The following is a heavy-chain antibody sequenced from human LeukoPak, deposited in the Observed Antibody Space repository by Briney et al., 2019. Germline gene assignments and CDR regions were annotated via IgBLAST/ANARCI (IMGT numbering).Heavy chain of an antibody. J-gene: IGHJ4*02. CDR2: ITGSSSYI. CDR1: GFSFRSYS. V-gene: IGHV3-21*01. CDR3: VRGGGSFDS. D-gene: IGHD1-26*01. Sequence: GGSLRLSCAASGFSFRSYSMDWVRQAPGKGLEWVSSITGSSSYISYADSVKGRFTVSRDNANNSLYLQMNSLRAEDTAVYYCVRGGGSFDSWGQGTLVTVSS.